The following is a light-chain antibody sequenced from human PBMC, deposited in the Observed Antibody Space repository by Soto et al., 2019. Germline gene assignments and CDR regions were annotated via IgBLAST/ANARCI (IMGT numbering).Light chain of an antibody. V-gene: IGKV1-9*01. CDR1: QGISTY. J-gene: IGKJ1*01. Sequence: DIQLTQSPSFLSASVGDTVTITCRASQGISTYLAWYQQKPGKAPQNLIYGASTLQSGVTSRFSGSGSGTEFNLTISSRQPEDFASYYCQGHRTYPRTFGPGTKVEIK. CDR3: QGHRTYPRT. CDR2: GAS.